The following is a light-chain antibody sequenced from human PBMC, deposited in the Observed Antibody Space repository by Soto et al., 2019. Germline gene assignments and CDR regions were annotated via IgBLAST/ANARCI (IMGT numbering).Light chain of an antibody. Sequence: EIVMTQSPATLSVSPGERATLSCRASQSVSSNLAWYHQKPGQAPRLLIYGASTRASGIPASFSGSGSGTEFTLTISSLQSEDFAVYYCQQYNNWPLTFGGGTEVEIK. J-gene: IGKJ4*01. CDR1: QSVSSN. CDR2: GAS. CDR3: QQYNNWPLT. V-gene: IGKV3-15*01.